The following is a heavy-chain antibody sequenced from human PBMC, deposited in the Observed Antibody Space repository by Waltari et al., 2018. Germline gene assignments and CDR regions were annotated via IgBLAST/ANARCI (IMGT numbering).Heavy chain of an antibody. D-gene: IGHD6-13*01. CDR1: GYSISSGYY. Sequence: QVQLQESGPGLVKPSETLSLTCAVSGYSISSGYYWGWIRQPPGQGLEWIGSIYHSGSTYYNPSLKSRVTISVDTSKNQFSLKLSSVTAADTAVYYCARQKAHSSSWYFWFDPWGQGTLVTVSS. J-gene: IGHJ5*02. CDR2: IYHSGST. CDR3: ARQKAHSSSWYFWFDP. V-gene: IGHV4-38-2*01.